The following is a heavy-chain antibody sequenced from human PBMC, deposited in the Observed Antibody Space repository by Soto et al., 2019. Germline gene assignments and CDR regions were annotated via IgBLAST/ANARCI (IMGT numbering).Heavy chain of an antibody. V-gene: IGHV4-59*01. J-gene: IGHJ4*02. CDR1: GGSISSYY. D-gene: IGHD3-10*01. CDR3: ARVVFSSRHLSIGEGYYYGSGSYLPPYYFDY. Sequence: SETLSLTCTVSGGSISSYYWSWIRQPPGKGLEWIGYIYYSGSTNYNPSLKSRVTISVDTSKNQFSLKLSSVTAADTAVYYCARVVFSSRHLSIGEGYYYGSGSYLPPYYFDYWGQGTLVTVSS. CDR2: IYYSGST.